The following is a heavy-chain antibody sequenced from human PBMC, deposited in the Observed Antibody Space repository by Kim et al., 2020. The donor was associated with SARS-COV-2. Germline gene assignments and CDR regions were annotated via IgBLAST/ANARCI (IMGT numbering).Heavy chain of an antibody. Sequence: SETLSLTCTVSGGSISSSTYYWAWIRQPPGKGLEWIGTIHYSGSTHYNPALKSRATITVDTSKNQFSLRLSSVTAADTAVYFCARHLEYYHYYMDVWGIGPTVTVS. CDR3: ARHLEYYHYYMDV. V-gene: IGHV4-39*01. J-gene: IGHJ6*03. CDR2: IHYSGST. CDR1: GGSISSSTYY.